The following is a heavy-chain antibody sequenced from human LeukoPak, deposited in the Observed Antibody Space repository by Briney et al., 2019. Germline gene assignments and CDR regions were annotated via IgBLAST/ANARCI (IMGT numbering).Heavy chain of an antibody. V-gene: IGHV3-23*01. D-gene: IGHD3-10*01. CDR2: ISGSGGST. Sequence: PGGSLRLSCAASGFTFSSYAMSWVRQAPGKGLEWVSAISGSGGSTYYADSVKGRFTISRDNSKNTLYLQMNSLRAEDTAVYYCAPRLYGSGSYYYFDYWGQGTMVTVSS. J-gene: IGHJ4*02. CDR1: GFTFSSYA. CDR3: APRLYGSGSYYYFDY.